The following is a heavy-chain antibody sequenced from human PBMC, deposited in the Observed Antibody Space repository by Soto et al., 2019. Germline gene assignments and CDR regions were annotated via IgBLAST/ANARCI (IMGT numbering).Heavy chain of an antibody. CDR3: ANLGAPSSSGLNYYYSYMAV. Sequence: GGSLTLSCAASGFTFSSYAMSWVRQAPGKGLEWVSAISGSGGSTYYADSVKGRFTISRDNSKNTLYLQMNSPTAARPAVDYCANLGAPSSSGLNYYYSYMAVGGKGTTVPVSS. J-gene: IGHJ6*03. D-gene: IGHD6-19*01. CDR1: GFTFSSYA. V-gene: IGHV3-23*01. CDR2: ISGSGGST.